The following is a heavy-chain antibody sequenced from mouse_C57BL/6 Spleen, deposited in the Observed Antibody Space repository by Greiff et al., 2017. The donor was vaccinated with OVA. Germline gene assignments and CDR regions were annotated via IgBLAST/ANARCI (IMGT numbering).Heavy chain of an antibody. J-gene: IGHJ3*01. Sequence: VQLQQPGAELVRPGSSVKLSCKASGYTFTSYWMHWVKQRPIPGLEWIGNIDPSDSETHYNQKFKDKATLTVDKSSSTAYMQLSSLTSEDSAVYYCARSRDLWFAYWGQGTLVTVSA. CDR1: GYTFTSYW. CDR3: ARSRDLWFAY. CDR2: IDPSDSET. V-gene: IGHV1-52*01. D-gene: IGHD3-3*01.